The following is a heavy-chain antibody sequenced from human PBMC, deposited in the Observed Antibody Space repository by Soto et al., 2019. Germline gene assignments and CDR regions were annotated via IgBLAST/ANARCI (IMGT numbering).Heavy chain of an antibody. CDR2: IWYDGSNK. J-gene: IGHJ6*02. Sequence: QVQLVESGGGVVQPGRSLRLSCAASGFTFSSYGMHWVRQAPGKGLEWVAVIWYDGSNKYYADSVKGRFTISRDNSKNTLYLQMSRLRAEDTAVYYCARDRRSMDVWGQGTTVTVSS. V-gene: IGHV3-33*01. CDR3: ARDRRSMDV. CDR1: GFTFSSYG.